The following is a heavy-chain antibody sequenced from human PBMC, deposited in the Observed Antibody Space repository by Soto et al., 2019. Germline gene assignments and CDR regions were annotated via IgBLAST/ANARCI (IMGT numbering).Heavy chain of an antibody. J-gene: IGHJ5*02. CDR1: GYSFTSYW. CDR2: IDPSDSYT. CDR3: ARPWTGSSNWFDP. D-gene: IGHD2-15*01. Sequence: PGESLKISCKGSGYSFTSYWISWVRQMPGKGLEWMGRIDPSDSYTNYSPSFQGHVTISADKTISTAYLQWSSLKASDTAMYYCARPWTGSSNWFDPWGQGTLVNVSS. V-gene: IGHV5-10-1*01.